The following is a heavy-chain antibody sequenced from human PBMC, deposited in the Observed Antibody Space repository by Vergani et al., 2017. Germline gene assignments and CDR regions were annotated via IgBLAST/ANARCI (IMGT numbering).Heavy chain of an antibody. D-gene: IGHD4-11*01. J-gene: IGHJ4*02. CDR1: GFTFSSYG. CDR2: IWYDGSNK. CDR3: AREGYDYSSDY. Sequence: VQLVESGGGVVQPGRSLRLSCAASGFTFSSYGMHWVRQAPGKGLEWVAVIWYDGSNKYYADSVKGRFTISRDNSKNTLYLQMNSLRAEDTAVYYCAREGYDYSSDYWGQGTLVTVSS. V-gene: IGHV3-33*01.